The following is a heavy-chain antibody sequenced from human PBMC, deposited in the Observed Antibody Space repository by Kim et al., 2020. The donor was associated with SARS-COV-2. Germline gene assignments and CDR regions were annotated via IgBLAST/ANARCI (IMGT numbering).Heavy chain of an antibody. CDR1: GFTFSNAW. V-gene: IGHV3-15*01. CDR2: INSNTGGRRT. Sequence: GGSLRLSCAASGFTFSNAWMSWVRQAPGKGLEWVGRINSNTGGRRTAYAAPAKGRFTIQRDDSTKTLYLQMSSLKTEDTAVYYCTTATNHLGCGGPLGWFDSWGQRTLVTVSS. CDR3: TTATNHLGCGGPLGWFDS. J-gene: IGHJ5*01. D-gene: IGHD3-16*01.